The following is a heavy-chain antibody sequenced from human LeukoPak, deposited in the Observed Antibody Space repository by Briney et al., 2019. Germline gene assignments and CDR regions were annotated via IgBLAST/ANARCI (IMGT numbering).Heavy chain of an antibody. Sequence: PGGSLRLSCAASGFSFGGFSMSWVRQAPGKGLQWVATMKEYGSDIFYVDSVKGRFTISRDNAKNSLYLQMNSLRAEDTAVYYCARDFSSGSYYGGYYFDYWGQGTLVTVSS. CDR2: MKEYGSDI. V-gene: IGHV3-7*01. J-gene: IGHJ4*02. CDR3: ARDFSSGSYYGGYYFDY. CDR1: GFSFGGFS. D-gene: IGHD1-26*01.